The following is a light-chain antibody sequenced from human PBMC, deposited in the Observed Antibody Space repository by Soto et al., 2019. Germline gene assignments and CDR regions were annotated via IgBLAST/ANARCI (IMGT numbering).Light chain of an antibody. CDR3: SSYTSSSTF. CDR1: SSDVGGYNY. J-gene: IGLJ1*01. Sequence: QSVLTQPASVSGSPGQSITISCTGTSSDVGGYNYVSWYQQHPGKAPKLMIYDVSNLPSGVSNRFSGSKSGNTASLTISGLQAEDEADYYCSSYTSSSTFFGTGTKVTVL. CDR2: DVS. V-gene: IGLV2-14*01.